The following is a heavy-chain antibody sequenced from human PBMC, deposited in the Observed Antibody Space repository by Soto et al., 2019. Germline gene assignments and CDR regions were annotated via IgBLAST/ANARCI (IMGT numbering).Heavy chain of an antibody. CDR3: AKGITIFGVVTTYYYYGMDV. D-gene: IGHD3-3*01. J-gene: IGHJ6*02. Sequence: SLRLSCAASGFTFSSYAMSWVRQAPGKGLEWVSAISGSGGSTYYADSVKGRFTISRDNSKNTLYLQMNSLRAEDTAVYYCAKGITIFGVVTTYYYYGMDVWGQGTTVTVS. V-gene: IGHV3-23*01. CDR2: ISGSGGST. CDR1: GFTFSSYA.